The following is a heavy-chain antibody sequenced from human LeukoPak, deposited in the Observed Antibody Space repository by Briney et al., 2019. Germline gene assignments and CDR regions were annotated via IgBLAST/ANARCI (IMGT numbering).Heavy chain of an antibody. J-gene: IGHJ4*02. Sequence: PSETLSLTCAVYGGSFCGYYWSWIRQPPGKGLEWIGEINHSGSTNYNPSLKSRVTISVDTSKNQFSLKLSSVTAADTAVYYCARGNLFGLDYWGQGTLVTVSS. CDR3: ARGNLFGLDY. V-gene: IGHV4-34*01. D-gene: IGHD3/OR15-3a*01. CDR2: INHSGST. CDR1: GGSFCGYY.